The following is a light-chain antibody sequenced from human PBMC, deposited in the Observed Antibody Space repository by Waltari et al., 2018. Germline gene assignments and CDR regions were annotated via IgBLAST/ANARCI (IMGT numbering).Light chain of an antibody. J-gene: IGKJ1*01. CDR2: GAS. CDR3: QHHFRLPAT. V-gene: IGKV3-20*01. CDR1: QSISRY. Sequence: IMLTQSPATLSLSPGERATLSCRASQSISRYLAWYQQKPGQAPRLLIYGASTRATGIPDRFSGSESGTDFSLTISGLEPEDSAVYYCQHHFRLPATFGQGTKVEIK.